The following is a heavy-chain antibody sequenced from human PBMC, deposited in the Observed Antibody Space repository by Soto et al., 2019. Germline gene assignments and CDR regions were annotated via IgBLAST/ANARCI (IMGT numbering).Heavy chain of an antibody. J-gene: IGHJ5*02. CDR2: INPNSGGT. CDR1: GYTFTGYY. D-gene: IGHD5-18*01. Sequence: QVQLVQSGAEVKKPGASVKVSCKASGYTFTGYYMHWVRQAPGQGLEWMGWINPNSGGTNYAQKFQGWVTMTRDTSISTAYMELSRLRSADTAVYYCARGDTAMVMSRNWFDPWGQGPLVTVSS. V-gene: IGHV1-2*04. CDR3: ARGDTAMVMSRNWFDP.